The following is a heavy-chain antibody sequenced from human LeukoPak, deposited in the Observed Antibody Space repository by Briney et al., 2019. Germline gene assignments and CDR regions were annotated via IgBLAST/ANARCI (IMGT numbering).Heavy chain of an antibody. CDR2: TYYRSKWYY. D-gene: IGHD6-19*01. CDR3: ARDKWLVEGNWFDR. V-gene: IGHV6-1*01. CDR1: GDSVSSNSAA. Sequence: SQTLSLTCAISGDSVSSNSAAWTWIRQSPSRGLEWLGRTYYRSKWYYDYAVSVKSRMTINPDSSKNQFSLQLNSVTPEDTGVYYCARDKWLVEGNWFDRWGQGTLVTVSS. J-gene: IGHJ5*02.